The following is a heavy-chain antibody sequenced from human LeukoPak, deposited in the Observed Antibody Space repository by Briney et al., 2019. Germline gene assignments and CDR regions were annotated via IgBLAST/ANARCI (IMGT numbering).Heavy chain of an antibody. CDR2: ISSSSSYI. J-gene: IGHJ4*02. CDR1: GFTFSSYS. Sequence: GGSLRLSCAASGFTFSSYSMNWVRQAPGKGLEWVSSISSSSSYIYYADSVKGRFTISRDNSENTLYLQMNSLRAEDTAVYYCARRTDYYDSSGYDYWGQGTLVTVSS. V-gene: IGHV3-21*01. D-gene: IGHD3-22*01. CDR3: ARRTDYYDSSGYDY.